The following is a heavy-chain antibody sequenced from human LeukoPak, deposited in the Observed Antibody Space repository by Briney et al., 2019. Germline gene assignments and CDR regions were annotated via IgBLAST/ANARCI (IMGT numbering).Heavy chain of an antibody. CDR1: GGTFSSYA. Sequence: SVKVSCKASGGTFSSYAISWVRQAPGQGLEWMGGIIPIFGTANYAQKFQGRVTITTDESTSTAYMELSSLRSEDTAVYYCAREHPDSPLFQHWGQGTLVTVFS. V-gene: IGHV1-69*05. D-gene: IGHD3-22*01. CDR2: IIPIFGTA. J-gene: IGHJ1*01. CDR3: AREHPDSPLFQH.